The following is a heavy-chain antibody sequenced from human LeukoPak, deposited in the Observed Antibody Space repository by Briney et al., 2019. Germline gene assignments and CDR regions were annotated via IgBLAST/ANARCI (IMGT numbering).Heavy chain of an antibody. D-gene: IGHD3-3*01. CDR2: IIPILGIA. J-gene: IGHJ5*02. CDR3: ARVVSAVLRFLEWSAPFAP. CDR1: GGTFSSYT. Sequence: SVKVSCKASGGTFSSYTISWVRQAPGQGLEWIGRIIPILGIANYAQKFQGRVTITAGKSTSTAYMELRSLRSEDTAVYYCARVVSAVLRFLEWSAPFAPWGQGTLVTVYS. V-gene: IGHV1-69*02.